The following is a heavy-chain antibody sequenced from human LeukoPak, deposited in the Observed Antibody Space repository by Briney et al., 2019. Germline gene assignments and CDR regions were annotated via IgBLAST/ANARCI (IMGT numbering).Heavy chain of an antibody. CDR2: ISAYNGNI. D-gene: IGHD4-17*01. CDR3: ARDPSGDYGDRFDY. V-gene: IGHV1-18*01. CDR1: GYTFSTYG. Sequence: GASVKVSCKASGYTFSTYGISWVRQAPGQGLEWMGWISAYNGNINYAQKLQGRVTITADESTSTAYMELSSLRSEDTAVYYCARDPSGDYGDRFDYWGQGTLVTVSS. J-gene: IGHJ4*02.